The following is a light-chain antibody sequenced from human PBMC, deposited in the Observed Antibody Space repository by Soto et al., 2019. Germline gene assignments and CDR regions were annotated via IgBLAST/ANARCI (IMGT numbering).Light chain of an antibody. CDR3: QSYDSSLSGVV. J-gene: IGLJ2*01. V-gene: IGLV1-40*01. CDR2: GNS. CDR1: SSKIGAGYD. Sequence: QSVLTQPPSVSGAPGQTVTISCTGSSSKIGAGYDVHWYQQLPGTAPKLLIYGNSNRPSGVPDRFSGSKSGTSASLAITGLQAEDEADYYCQSYDSSLSGVVFGGGTKLTVL.